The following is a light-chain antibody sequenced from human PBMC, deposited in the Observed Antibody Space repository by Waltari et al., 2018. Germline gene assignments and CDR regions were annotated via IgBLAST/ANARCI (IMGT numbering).Light chain of an antibody. CDR2: DVS. CDR3: SSYTSTNTWV. Sequence: QSALTQPASVSGSPGQSITISCTGTSSDVGGYDSVSWYQQHPGKAPKFMIYDVSKRPSVVSNRFSGSKSGNTASLTISGLQAEDEADYYCSSYTSTNTWVFGGGTKLTVL. V-gene: IGLV2-14*01. CDR1: SSDVGGYDS. J-gene: IGLJ3*02.